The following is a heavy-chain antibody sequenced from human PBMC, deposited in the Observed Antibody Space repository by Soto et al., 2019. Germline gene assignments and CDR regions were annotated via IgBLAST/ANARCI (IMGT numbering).Heavy chain of an antibody. CDR1: GGSISSGGYY. Sequence: SETLCLTCTVSGGSISSGGYYWSWIRQHPGKGLEWIGYIYYSGSTYYNPSLKSRVTISVDTSKNQFSLKLSSVTAADTAVYYFGRDRAGSGGFAGFDPWGRGPRVTPSP. D-gene: IGHD3-16*01. CDR3: GRDRAGSGGFAGFDP. CDR2: IYYSGST. V-gene: IGHV4-31*03. J-gene: IGHJ5*02.